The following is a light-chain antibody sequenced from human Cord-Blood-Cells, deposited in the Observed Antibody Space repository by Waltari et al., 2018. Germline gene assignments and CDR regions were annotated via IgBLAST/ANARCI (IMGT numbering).Light chain of an antibody. J-gene: IGLJ2*01. CDR1: SSDVSGYNY. Sequence: QSALTQPASVSGSPGQSITISCTGTSSDVSGYNYVSWYQQHPGKAPKLMLYDVSNRPSGVSNRFSGSKSGNTASLTISGLQAEDEADYYCSSYTSSSTVVFGGGTKLTVL. CDR3: SSYTSSSTVV. V-gene: IGLV2-14*01. CDR2: DVS.